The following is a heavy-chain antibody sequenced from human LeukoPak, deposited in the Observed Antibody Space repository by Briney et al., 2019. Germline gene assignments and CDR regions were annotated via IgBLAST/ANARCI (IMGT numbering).Heavy chain of an antibody. D-gene: IGHD2-15*01. CDR1: GYTFTTYY. CDR2: INPSDDST. J-gene: IGHJ4*02. Sequence: GASVKVSCKASGYTFTTYYMHWVRQAPGQGLEWVGVINPSDDSTNYAQNFQGRVIMTRDPSTSTVYVALSSLRSEDTAVYYCAREGCSGGTCYAKYFDYWGQGTLVTVSS. CDR3: AREGCSGGTCYAKYFDY. V-gene: IGHV1-46*01.